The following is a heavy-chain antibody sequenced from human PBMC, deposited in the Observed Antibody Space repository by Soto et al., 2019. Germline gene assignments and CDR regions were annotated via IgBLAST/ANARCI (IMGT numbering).Heavy chain of an antibody. CDR1: GYSFTNYW. CDR2: IYPSDSTA. J-gene: IGHJ5*02. D-gene: IGHD4-17*01. CDR3: ARHGFYGDYSSNYFDP. V-gene: IGHV5-51*01. Sequence: GESLKISCKGSGYSFTNYWIAWMRQMPGEGLEYMGIIYPSDSTARYSPSFQGQVTFSVDKSISTAYLQCNSLKASDTAMYYCARHGFYGDYSSNYFDPWGQGTLVTVSS.